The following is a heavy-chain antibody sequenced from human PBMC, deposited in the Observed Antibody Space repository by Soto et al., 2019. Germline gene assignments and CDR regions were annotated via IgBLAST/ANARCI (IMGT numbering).Heavy chain of an antibody. Sequence: QVQLVQSGAEVKKPGASVKVSCKASGYTFTSYDINWVRQATGQGLEWMGWMNPNSGNTGYAQKFQGRVTMTRNTSRSTAYMELSSLRSEDTAVYYCARDRQLVLFDRYAFDIWGQGTMVTVSS. CDR1: GYTFTSYD. J-gene: IGHJ3*02. V-gene: IGHV1-8*01. D-gene: IGHD6-6*01. CDR2: MNPNSGNT. CDR3: ARDRQLVLFDRYAFDI.